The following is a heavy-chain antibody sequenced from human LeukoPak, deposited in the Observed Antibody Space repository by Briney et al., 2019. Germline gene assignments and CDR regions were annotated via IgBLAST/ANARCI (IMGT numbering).Heavy chain of an antibody. D-gene: IGHD3/OR15-3a*01. CDR2: IKYDGSET. CDR3: ARVKYSYGFWDD. J-gene: IGHJ4*02. Sequence: GGSLRLSCAASGFMFNIYLMSWVRQAPGKGPEWVANIKYDGSETYYVDSVKGRFTISRDNARNSVYFQMNSLRVEDTAVYYCARVKYSYGFWDDWGQGTLVAVSS. CDR1: GFMFNIYL. V-gene: IGHV3-7*01.